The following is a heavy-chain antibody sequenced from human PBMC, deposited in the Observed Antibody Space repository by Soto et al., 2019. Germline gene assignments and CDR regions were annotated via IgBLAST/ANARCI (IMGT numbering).Heavy chain of an antibody. CDR2: INPNSGGT. V-gene: IGHV1-2*04. Sequence: GSSVNVSCKASGYTFTGYYMHWVRQAPGQGLEWMGWINPNSGGTNYAQKFQGWVTMTRDTSISTAYMELSRLRSDDTAVYYCARERHTYDAFDIWGQGTMVTVSS. J-gene: IGHJ3*02. CDR1: GYTFTGYY. CDR3: ARERHTYDAFDI.